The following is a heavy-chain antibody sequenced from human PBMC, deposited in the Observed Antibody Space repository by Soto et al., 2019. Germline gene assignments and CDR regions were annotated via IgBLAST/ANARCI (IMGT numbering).Heavy chain of an antibody. CDR1: GGTFSSYT. CDR3: ARVKKIYYFDY. Sequence: QVQLVQSGAEVKKPGSSVKVSCKASGGTFSSYTISWVRQAPGQGLEWMGRIIPILGIANYAQKFQGRVTITADKSTSTAYKELSSLRSEDTAVYYCARVKKIYYFDYWGQGTLVTVSS. J-gene: IGHJ4*02. V-gene: IGHV1-69*02. CDR2: IIPILGIA.